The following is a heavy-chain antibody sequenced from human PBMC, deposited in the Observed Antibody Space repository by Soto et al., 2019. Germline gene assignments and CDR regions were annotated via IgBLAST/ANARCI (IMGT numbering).Heavy chain of an antibody. V-gene: IGHV4-30-2*01. CDR3: ARVYYDFWSGQGENWFDP. J-gene: IGHJ5*01. CDR1: GGSISSGGYS. D-gene: IGHD3-3*01. Sequence: SETLSLTCAVSGGSISSGGYSWSWIRQPPGKGLEWIGYIYYSGSTYYNPSLKSRVTISVDRSKNQFSLKLGSVTAADTAVYYCARVYYDFWSGQGENWFDPWGQGTLVNVSS. CDR2: IYYSGST.